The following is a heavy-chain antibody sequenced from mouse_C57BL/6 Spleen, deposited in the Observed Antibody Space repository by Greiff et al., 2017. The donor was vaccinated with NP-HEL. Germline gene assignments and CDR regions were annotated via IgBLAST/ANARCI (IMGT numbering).Heavy chain of an antibody. V-gene: IGHV1-80*01. D-gene: IGHD2-4*01. Sequence: VQLQQSGAELVKPGASVKISCKASGYAFSSYWMNWVKQRPGKGLEWIGQIYPGDGDTNYNGKFKGKATLTADKSSSTAYMQLSSLTSEDSAVYFCARGGMDYDVAWFAYWGQGTLVTVSA. CDR2: IYPGDGDT. CDR1: GYAFSSYW. J-gene: IGHJ3*01. CDR3: ARGGMDYDVAWFAY.